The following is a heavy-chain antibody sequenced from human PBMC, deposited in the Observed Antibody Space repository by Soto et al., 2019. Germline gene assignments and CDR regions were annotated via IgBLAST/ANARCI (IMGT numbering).Heavy chain of an antibody. CDR1: GGSISTGDNY. Sequence: NPSETLSLTCSVSGGSISTGDNYWSWIRQSPGKGLEWIGYIYYTGNTYYNPSLESRVSISVDTSKNQFSLKLSSVTAADTAVYYCARDPFDGIDVWGQGTTVTVSS. CDR2: IYYTGNT. J-gene: IGHJ6*02. CDR3: ARDPFDGIDV. V-gene: IGHV4-30-4*01.